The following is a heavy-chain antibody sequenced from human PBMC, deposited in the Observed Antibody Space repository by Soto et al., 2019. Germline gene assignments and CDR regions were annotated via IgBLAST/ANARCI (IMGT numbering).Heavy chain of an antibody. V-gene: IGHV4-39*02. CDR3: ARGLTGTTPFDY. CDR1: GASISTNNFY. CDR2: IYYSGST. Sequence: LSLTCTVSGASISTNNFYWGWIRQPPGKGLEWIGGIYYSGSTYYNPSLKSRVIISVDTSKNHFSLKLSSVTAADTAVYYCARGLTGTTPFDYWGQGTLVTVSS. D-gene: IGHD1-20*01. J-gene: IGHJ4*02.